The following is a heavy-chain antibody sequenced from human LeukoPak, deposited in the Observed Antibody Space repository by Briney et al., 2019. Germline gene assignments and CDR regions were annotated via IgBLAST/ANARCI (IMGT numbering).Heavy chain of an antibody. V-gene: IGHV4-59*01. J-gene: IGHJ4*02. CDR3: ARGPDNWNSFFDY. D-gene: IGHD1-20*01. CDR2: IYYTGST. Sequence: PSETLSLTCTVSGGSISSYYWSWIRQPPGKGLEWIGYIYYTGSTNYNPSLKSRVTISVDTSKNQFSLELNSMTAADTAVYYCARGPDNWNSFFDYWGQGTLVTVSS. CDR1: GGSISSYY.